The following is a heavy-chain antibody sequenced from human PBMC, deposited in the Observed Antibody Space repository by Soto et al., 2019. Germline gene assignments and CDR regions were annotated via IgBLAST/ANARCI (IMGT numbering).Heavy chain of an antibody. D-gene: IGHD3-16*01. V-gene: IGHV4-59*08. CDR2: IYYSGST. CDR1: GGSISRHY. J-gene: IGHJ6*03. CDR3: ARLGDVSYYYYMDV. Sequence: PSETLSLPCTVSGGSISRHYWIWIRQPPGKGLEWIGYIYYSGSTNYNPSLKSRVTISVDTSKNQFSLKLSSVTAADTAVYYCARLGDVSYYYYMDVWGKGTTVTVSS.